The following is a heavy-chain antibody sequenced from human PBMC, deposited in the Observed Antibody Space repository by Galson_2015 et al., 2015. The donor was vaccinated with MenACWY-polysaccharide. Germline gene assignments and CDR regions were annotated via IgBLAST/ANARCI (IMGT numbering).Heavy chain of an antibody. CDR3: ARERWVRGVLPDQ. Sequence: SLRLSCAASGFTFSNFWMSWVRQAPGKELEWVASIKQDGSEKYLVDSVKGRFTISRDNAENSLFLQMNSLRAEDTAVYYCARERWVRGVLPDQWGQGPLYTLSA. CDR1: GFTFSNFW. J-gene: IGHJ4*02. V-gene: IGHV3-7*01. CDR2: IKQDGSEK. D-gene: IGHD3-10*01.